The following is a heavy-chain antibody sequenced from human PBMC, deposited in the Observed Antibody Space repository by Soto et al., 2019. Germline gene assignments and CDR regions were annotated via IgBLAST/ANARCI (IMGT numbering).Heavy chain of an antibody. V-gene: IGHV2-5*02. J-gene: IGHJ3*02. CDR3: AHRPGVGANSHDAYDI. CDR2: IYWDDDK. Sequence: QITLKESGPTLVKPTQTLTLTCTFSGFSLSTSGVGVGWIRQPPGKALEWLALIYWDDDKGYSPSLKSRLSLTKDTTKNQVVNTMTNMDPVDTATYYCAHRPGVGANSHDAYDIWGQGTMVTVSS. CDR1: GFSLSTSGVG. D-gene: IGHD1-26*01.